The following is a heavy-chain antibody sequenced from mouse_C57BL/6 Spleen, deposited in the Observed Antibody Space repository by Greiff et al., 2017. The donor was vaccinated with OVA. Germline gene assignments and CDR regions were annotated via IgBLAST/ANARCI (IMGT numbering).Heavy chain of an antibody. J-gene: IGHJ4*01. CDR2: INYDGSST. CDR3: ARGIYYGAMDY. Sequence: DVKLVESEGGLVQPGSSMKLSCTASGFTFSDYYMAWVRQVPEKGLEWVANINYDGSSTYYLDSLKSRFIISRDNAKNILYLQMSSLKSEDTATYYCARGIYYGAMDYWGQGTSVTVSS. CDR1: GFTFSDYY. V-gene: IGHV5-16*01. D-gene: IGHD2-1*01.